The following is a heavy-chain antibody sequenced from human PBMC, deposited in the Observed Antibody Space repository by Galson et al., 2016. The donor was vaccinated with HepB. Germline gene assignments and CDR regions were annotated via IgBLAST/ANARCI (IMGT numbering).Heavy chain of an antibody. V-gene: IGHV4-39*01. CDR2: IYYSGNT. CDR3: VGLPFDY. J-gene: IGHJ4*02. D-gene: IGHD5-18*01. CDR1: GGSISSSDFY. Sequence: SETLSLTCTVSGGSISSSDFYWGWFRQPPGKGPECIGNIYYSGNTYYNPSLKSRVTIAIDTSKNQFSLKLSSVTAADTAGYYCVGLPFDYWGQGTLVTVSS.